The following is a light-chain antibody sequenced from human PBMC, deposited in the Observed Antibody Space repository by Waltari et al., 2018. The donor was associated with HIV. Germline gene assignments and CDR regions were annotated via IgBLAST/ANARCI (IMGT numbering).Light chain of an antibody. CDR2: EVT. J-gene: IGLJ3*02. CDR3: SSYGDSLRVL. V-gene: IGLV2-8*01. Sequence: QSALTQPPSASGSPGQSVTISCTGSSSDLGAYDSVPCFQQHPRRAPKLLLYEVTGRPSTVSDRFSGSRSGSTAFLTVAGLQPDDEATYFCSSYGDSLRVLFGGGTNVTVL. CDR1: SSDLGAYDS.